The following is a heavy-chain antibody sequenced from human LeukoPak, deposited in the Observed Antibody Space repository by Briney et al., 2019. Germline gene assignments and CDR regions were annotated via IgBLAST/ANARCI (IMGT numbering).Heavy chain of an antibody. CDR3: ARDGDDYGDYYFDY. CDR1: GYTFTSYG. J-gene: IGHJ4*02. V-gene: IGHV1-2*02. D-gene: IGHD4-17*01. CDR2: INPNSGGT. Sequence: GASVKVSCKASGYTFTSYGISWVRQAPGQGLEWMGWINPNSGGTNYAQKFQGRVTMTRDTSISTAYMELSRLRSDDTAVYYCARDGDDYGDYYFDYWGQGTLVTVSS.